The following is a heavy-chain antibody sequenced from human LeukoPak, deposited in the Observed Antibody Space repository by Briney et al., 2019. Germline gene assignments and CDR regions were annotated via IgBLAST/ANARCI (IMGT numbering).Heavy chain of an antibody. D-gene: IGHD1-14*01. CDR1: GFTFSSYA. V-gene: IGHV3-30-3*01. CDR3: ARSVEKGTVDY. J-gene: IGHJ4*02. CDR2: ISYDGSNK. Sequence: GSLRLSCAASGFTFSSYAMHWVRQAPGKGLEGVAVISYDGSNKDYADSVKGRFTISRDNSKNTLYLQMNSLRAEDTAVYYCARSVEKGTVDYWGQGTLVTVSS.